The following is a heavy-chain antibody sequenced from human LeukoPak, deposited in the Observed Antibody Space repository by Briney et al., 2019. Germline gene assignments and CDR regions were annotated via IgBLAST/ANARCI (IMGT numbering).Heavy chain of an antibody. CDR1: GYSFTNYW. J-gene: IGHJ4*02. Sequence: GESLKISCKGSGYSFTNYWIGWVRQMPGKGLEWMGIISPDGSDTRYSPSFQGQVTISADKSISTAYLQWSSLKASDTAMYYCARQPDYGGNSDDYWGQGTLVTVSS. D-gene: IGHD4-23*01. CDR3: ARQPDYGGNSDDY. CDR2: ISPDGSDT. V-gene: IGHV5-51*01.